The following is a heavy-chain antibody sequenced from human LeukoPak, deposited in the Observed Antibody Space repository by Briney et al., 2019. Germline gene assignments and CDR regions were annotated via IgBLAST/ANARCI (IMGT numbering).Heavy chain of an antibody. Sequence: GASVKVSCKASGYTFTSYGISWVRQAPGQGLEWMGWISAYNGNTNYAQKLQGRVTMTTDTSTSTAYMELRSLRSEDTAVYYCARALSEMATIGEDFDYWGQGTLVTVSS. V-gene: IGHV1-18*01. CDR2: ISAYNGNT. CDR1: GYTFTSYG. CDR3: ARALSEMATIGEDFDY. J-gene: IGHJ4*02. D-gene: IGHD5-24*01.